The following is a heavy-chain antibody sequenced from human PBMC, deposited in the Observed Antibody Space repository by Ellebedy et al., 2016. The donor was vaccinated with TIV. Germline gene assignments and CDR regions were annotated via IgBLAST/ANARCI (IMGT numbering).Heavy chain of an antibody. D-gene: IGHD3-10*01. CDR1: GFTFTDYY. CDR2: SDPNSSGT. Sequence: AASVKVSCKTSGFTFTDYYIHWVRQAPGQGLRWMGWSDPNSSGTKSAQNFQGRVTLTRDTSISTAYMELSGLTSDDTALYYCTRRRGGSSEGYDYWGQGTLVTVSS. J-gene: IGHJ4*02. CDR3: TRRRGGSSEGYDY. V-gene: IGHV1-2*02.